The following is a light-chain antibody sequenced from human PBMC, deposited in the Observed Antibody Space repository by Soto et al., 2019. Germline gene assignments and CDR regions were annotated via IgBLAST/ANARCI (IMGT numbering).Light chain of an antibody. CDR1: SSDVGGYNW. CDR2: EVS. Sequence: QSALTQPASVSGSPGQSITISCTGTSSDVGGYNWVSWYQHHPGKAPQLMIYEVSNRPSGVSNRFSGSKSGNTASLTISGLQAEDEAVYYCSSYTGSNTLYVFGTGTKVTVL. J-gene: IGLJ1*01. CDR3: SSYTGSNTLYV. V-gene: IGLV2-14*01.